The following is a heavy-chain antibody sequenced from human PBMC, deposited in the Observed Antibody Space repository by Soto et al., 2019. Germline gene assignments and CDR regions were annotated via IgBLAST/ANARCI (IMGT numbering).Heavy chain of an antibody. D-gene: IGHD4-17*01. J-gene: IGHJ4*02. CDR1: GFAFSRYA. Sequence: PGGSLRLSCVGSGFAFSRYAMSWVRQAPGKGLEWVSTISGNGGTTYHADSVKGRFTISRDNSKNTLYLQMNSLRAEDTAVYYCATFQLYDYGYDDDFWGQGTLVTVSS. V-gene: IGHV3-23*01. CDR3: ATFQLYDYGYDDDF. CDR2: ISGNGGTT.